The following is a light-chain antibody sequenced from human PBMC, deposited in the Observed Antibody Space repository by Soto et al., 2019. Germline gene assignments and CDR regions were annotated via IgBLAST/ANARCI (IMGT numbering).Light chain of an antibody. J-gene: IGLJ1*01. CDR3: AAWDDSLIGYV. CDR2: SDS. V-gene: IGLV1-44*01. CDR1: SSDIGSNT. Sequence: QSVLTQPPSASGAPGQSVTISCSGSSSDIGSNTVNWYQQLPGTAPKLVIYSDSRRPSGVPDRFSGSKSGTSASLAISGLQSEDEAEYYCAAWDDSLIGYVFGTGTKVTVL.